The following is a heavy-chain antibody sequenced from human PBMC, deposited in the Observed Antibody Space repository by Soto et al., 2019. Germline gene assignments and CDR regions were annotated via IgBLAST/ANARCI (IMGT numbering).Heavy chain of an antibody. D-gene: IGHD2-15*01. J-gene: IGHJ3*02. Sequence: SETQSLTCAVSASSISSAYFWGWIRQPPGKGLEWIATIFHTGGTYYNPSLKSRVTISVDTSNNQFSLRLNSVTAADTALYFCARTWLAGGTPADAFDIWGQGTMVTVSS. CDR1: ASSISSAYF. CDR3: ARTWLAGGTPADAFDI. CDR2: IFHTGGT. V-gene: IGHV4-38-2*01.